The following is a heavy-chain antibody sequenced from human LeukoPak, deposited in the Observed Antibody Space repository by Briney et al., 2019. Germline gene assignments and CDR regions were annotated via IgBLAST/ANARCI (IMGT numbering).Heavy chain of an antibody. J-gene: IGHJ4*02. CDR1: GFTFSTYA. Sequence: GGSLRLSCAASGFTFSTYAMSWVRQAPGKGLEWVSTISGSGGSTYYADSVKGRFTISRDNSKNTLYLQMNSLRAEDTAVYYCAKPYRPTYYYGSGSYDGFDYWGQGTLVTVSS. D-gene: IGHD3-10*01. CDR2: ISGSGGST. V-gene: IGHV3-23*01. CDR3: AKPYRPTYYYGSGSYDGFDY.